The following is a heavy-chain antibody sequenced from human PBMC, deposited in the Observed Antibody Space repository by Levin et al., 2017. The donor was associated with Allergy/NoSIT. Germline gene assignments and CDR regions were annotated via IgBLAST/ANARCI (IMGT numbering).Heavy chain of an antibody. D-gene: IGHD4-17*01. V-gene: IGHV3-30*04. CDR2: ISYDGSNK. CDR1: GFTFSSYA. CDR3: ARGHEGGHGDYWAAGK. J-gene: IGHJ4*02. Sequence: LSLTCAASGFTFSSYAMHWVRQIPGKGLEWVAVISYDGSNKYYAGSVKGRFTISRDNSKNTLYLQMNSLRGEDTAVYYCARGHEGGHGDYWAAGKWGQGTLVTVSS.